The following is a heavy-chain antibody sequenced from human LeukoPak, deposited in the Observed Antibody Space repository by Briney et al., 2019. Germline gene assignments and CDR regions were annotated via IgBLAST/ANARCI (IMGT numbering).Heavy chain of an antibody. Sequence: PGGSLRLSCTASGFTFSSYSMNWVRQAPGKGLEWVSSISSSSSYIYYADSVKGRCTISRDNAKNSLYLQMNSLRAEDTAVYYCAKGGLTRAYFDYWGQGTLVTVSS. CDR2: ISSSSSYI. D-gene: IGHD1-14*01. CDR1: GFTFSSYS. CDR3: AKGGLTRAYFDY. V-gene: IGHV3-21*01. J-gene: IGHJ4*02.